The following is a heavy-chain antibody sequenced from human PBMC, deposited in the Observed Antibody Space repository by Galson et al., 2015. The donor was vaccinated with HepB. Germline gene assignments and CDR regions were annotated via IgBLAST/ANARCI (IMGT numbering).Heavy chain of an antibody. J-gene: IGHJ3*02. CDR1: GFTFDDYA. CDR2: ISWNSGSI. V-gene: IGHV3-9*01. CDR3: AKDWRRGTYDYVWVPDAFDI. D-gene: IGHD3-16*01. Sequence: SLRLSCAASGFTFDDYAMHWVRQAPGKGLEWVSGISWNSGSIGYADSVKGRFTISRDNAKNSLYLQMNSLRAEDTALYYCAKDWRRGTYDYVWVPDAFDIWGQGTMVTVSS.